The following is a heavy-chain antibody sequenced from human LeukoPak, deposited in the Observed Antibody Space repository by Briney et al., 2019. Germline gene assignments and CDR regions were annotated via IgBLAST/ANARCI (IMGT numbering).Heavy chain of an antibody. D-gene: IGHD1-26*01. CDR2: INTNTGNP. CDR1: GYTFTSYA. CDR3: ARDFSGSGSLDAFDI. V-gene: IGHV7-4-1*02. J-gene: IGHJ3*02. Sequence: ASVKVSCKASGYTFTSYAMNWVRQAPGQGLEWMGWINTNTGNPTYAQGFTGRFVFSLDTSVSTAYLQISSLKAEDTAVYYCARDFSGSGSLDAFDIWGQGTMVTVSS.